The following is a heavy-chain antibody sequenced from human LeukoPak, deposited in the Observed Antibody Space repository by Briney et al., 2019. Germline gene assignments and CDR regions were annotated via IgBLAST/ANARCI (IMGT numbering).Heavy chain of an antibody. Sequence: SETLPLTCTVSGGSISSYYWSWIRQPPGKGLEWIGYIYYSGSTNYNPSLKSRVTISVDTSKNQFSLKLSSVTAADTAVYYCARGASYSSGYYHLMYYFDYWGQGTLVTVSS. J-gene: IGHJ4*02. D-gene: IGHD3-22*01. CDR1: GGSISSYY. CDR3: ARGASYSSGYYHLMYYFDY. V-gene: IGHV4-59*01. CDR2: IYYSGST.